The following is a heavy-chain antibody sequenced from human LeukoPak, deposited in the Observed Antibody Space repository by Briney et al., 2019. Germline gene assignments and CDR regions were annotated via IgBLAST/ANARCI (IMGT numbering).Heavy chain of an antibody. D-gene: IGHD7-27*01. V-gene: IGHV3-21*01. J-gene: IGHJ3*02. Sequence: PGGSLRLSCAASGFTFSSYSMNWDRQAPGKGLEWVSSISSSSSYIYYADSVKGRFTISRDNAKNSLYLQMNSLRAEDTAVYYCARDSPGAADAFDIWGQGTMVTVSS. CDR2: ISSSSSYI. CDR1: GFTFSSYS. CDR3: ARDSPGAADAFDI.